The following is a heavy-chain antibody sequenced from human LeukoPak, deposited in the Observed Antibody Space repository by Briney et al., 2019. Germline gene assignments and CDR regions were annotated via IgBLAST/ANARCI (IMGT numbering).Heavy chain of an antibody. CDR3: VRGAPYCDKSACSSPGHH. Sequence: AAVKVSCKASGYTFTSYGITWVRQAPGQGLEWMGWISTYNGNTNDAQKFLDRVILTRDITSTTAYLELSSLRPDDTAVYFCVRGAPYCDKSACSSPGHHWGQGTLVTVSS. V-gene: IGHV1-18*01. J-gene: IGHJ4*02. CDR1: GYTFTSYG. D-gene: IGHD2-21*01. CDR2: ISTYNGNT.